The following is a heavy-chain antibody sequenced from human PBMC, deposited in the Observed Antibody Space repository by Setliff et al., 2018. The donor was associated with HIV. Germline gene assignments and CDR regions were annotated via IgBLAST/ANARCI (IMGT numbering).Heavy chain of an antibody. J-gene: IGHJ4*01. CDR1: GGSLSTYY. V-gene: IGHV4-59*12. D-gene: IGHD3-16*02. CDR2: ISYSGST. CDR3: ARETYDYVWGSYRYGGSDY. Sequence: AATLSLTCTVSGGSLSTYYWSWIRQPSGKGLEWVGFISYSGSTNYNPSLESRVTISVDTSKNQFSLKLSSVTAADTAVYYCARETYDYVWGSYRYGGSDYWGQGTLVTVSS.